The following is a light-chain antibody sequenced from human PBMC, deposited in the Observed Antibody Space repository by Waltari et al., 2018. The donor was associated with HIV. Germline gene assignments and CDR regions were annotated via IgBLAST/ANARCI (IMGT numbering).Light chain of an antibody. CDR2: EAS. J-gene: IGKJ4*01. V-gene: IGKV3-11*01. CDR3: QQRSNWPPIT. Sequence: IVLTPSSATLSLSPGERATLSCRACQRVSNSLIWYQKKPGQTPRLLIDEASTRATGVPARFSGSGSGTDFTLTISSLEPEDFAVYYCQQRSNWPPITFGGGTKVEIK. CDR1: QRVSNS.